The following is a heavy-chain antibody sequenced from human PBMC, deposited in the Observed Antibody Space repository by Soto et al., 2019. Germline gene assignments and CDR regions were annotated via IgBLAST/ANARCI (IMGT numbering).Heavy chain of an antibody. CDR1: GGSISSGDYY. CDR2: IYYSGST. J-gene: IGHJ4*02. Sequence: SETLSLTCTVSGGSISSGDYYWSWIRQPPGKGLEWIGYIYYSGSTYYNPSLKSRVTISVDTSKNQFSLKLSSVTAADTAVYYCASISSGYCSRRTFDYWGQGTLVTVS. D-gene: IGHD3-3*01. V-gene: IGHV4-30-4*01. CDR3: ASISSGYCSRRTFDY.